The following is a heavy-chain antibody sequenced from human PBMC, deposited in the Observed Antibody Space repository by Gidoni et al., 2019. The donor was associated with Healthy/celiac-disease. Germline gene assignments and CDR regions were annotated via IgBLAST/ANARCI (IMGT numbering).Heavy chain of an antibody. CDR1: GFTFSSYR. J-gene: IGHJ3*02. D-gene: IGHD4-17*01. V-gene: IGHV3-21*01. CDR2: ISSSSSYI. CDR3: ARAGLRDAFDI. Sequence: EVQLVESGGGLVKPGGSLSLSCAASGFTFSSYRMTWVRQAPGKGLEWVASISSSSSYIYYADSVKGRFTISRDNAKNSLYLQMNSLRAEDTAGYYCARAGLRDAFDIWGQGTMVTVSS.